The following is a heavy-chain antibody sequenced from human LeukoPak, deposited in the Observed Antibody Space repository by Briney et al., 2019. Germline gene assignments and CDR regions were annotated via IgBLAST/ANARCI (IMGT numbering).Heavy chain of an antibody. CDR2: ISSSSSYI. Sequence: GGSLRLSCAASGFTFSSYSMNWVRQAPGKGLEWVSSISSSSSYIYYADSVKGRFTISRDKSKNSLYLQMSSLRAEDTAVYYCARDHMGDFDYWGQGTLVTVSS. CDR3: ARDHMGDFDY. D-gene: IGHD3-16*01. V-gene: IGHV3-21*01. J-gene: IGHJ4*02. CDR1: GFTFSSYS.